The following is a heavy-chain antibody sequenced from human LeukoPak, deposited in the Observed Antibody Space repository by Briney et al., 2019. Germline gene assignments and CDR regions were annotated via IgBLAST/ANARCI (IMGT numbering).Heavy chain of an antibody. CDR1: GGSISSYY. V-gene: IGHV4-59*08. D-gene: IGHD3-9*01. Sequence: SETLSLTCTVSGGSISSYYWSWIRQPPGKGLEWIGYIYYSGSTNYNPSLKSRVTISVDTSKNQFSLKLSSVTAADTAVYYCARLRYFDWLLQYWYFDLWGRGILVTVSS. J-gene: IGHJ2*01. CDR2: IYYSGST. CDR3: ARLRYFDWLLQYWYFDL.